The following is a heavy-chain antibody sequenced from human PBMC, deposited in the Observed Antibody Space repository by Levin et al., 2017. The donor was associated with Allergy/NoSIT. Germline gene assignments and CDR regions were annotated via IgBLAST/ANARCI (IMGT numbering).Heavy chain of an antibody. V-gene: IGHV3-48*01. J-gene: IGHJ4*02. Sequence: GGSRRLSCTASGFTFSSYTMNWVRQAPGKGLEWVSYVAFNNSATHYADSVKGRFTISRDNAKNSLYLQMNSLRAEDTAVYYCARDHNFAIDYWGQGTLVTVSS. CDR2: VAFNNSAT. CDR1: GFTFSSYT. CDR3: ARDHNFAIDY. D-gene: IGHD1-20*01.